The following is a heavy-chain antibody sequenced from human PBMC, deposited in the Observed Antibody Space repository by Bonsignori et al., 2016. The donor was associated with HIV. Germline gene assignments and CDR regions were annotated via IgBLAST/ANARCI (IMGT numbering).Heavy chain of an antibody. CDR3: ARRGSGYYSYYYYMDV. D-gene: IGHD3-22*01. J-gene: IGHJ6*03. V-gene: IGHV4-59*01. Sequence: WIRQPPGKGLEWIGNIYSSGTTKFHPALKSRVTISVDTSKNQLSLELSSVTAADTAVYYCARRGSGYYSYYYYMDVWGKGTTVTVSS. CDR2: IYSSGTT.